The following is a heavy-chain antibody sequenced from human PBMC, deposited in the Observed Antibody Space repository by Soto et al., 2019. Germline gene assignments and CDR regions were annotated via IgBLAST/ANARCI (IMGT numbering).Heavy chain of an antibody. V-gene: IGHV3-23*01. CDR1: GFTFIQYS. CDR3: AKDKVPDGAWDIDY. J-gene: IGHJ4*02. CDR2: IIGANGDT. Sequence: EVQLLESGGDLVQPGGSLRLSCVVSGFTFIQYSMSWVRQAPGKGLEWVSSIIGANGDTSYADSVEGRFTISRSNSKNTLYLQMNSLTVGDTAVYYCAKDKVPDGAWDIDYWGQGTLVTVSS. D-gene: IGHD4-17*01.